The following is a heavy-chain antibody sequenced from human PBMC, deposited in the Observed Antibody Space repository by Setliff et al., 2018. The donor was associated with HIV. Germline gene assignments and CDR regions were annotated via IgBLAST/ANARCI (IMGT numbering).Heavy chain of an antibody. D-gene: IGHD4-17*01. Sequence: GGPVKVSCKASGFIFTNYGIHWVRQAPGHSLEWMGFINSGAGNTIYSQKFQGRVTFSRDTSASTAYMELSSLRSEDTAVYYCANSVTDASYWYFIHWGRGSPVTVSS. V-gene: IGHV1-3*01. CDR1: GFIFTNYG. J-gene: IGHJ2*01. CDR3: ANSVTDASYWYFIH. CDR2: INSGAGNT.